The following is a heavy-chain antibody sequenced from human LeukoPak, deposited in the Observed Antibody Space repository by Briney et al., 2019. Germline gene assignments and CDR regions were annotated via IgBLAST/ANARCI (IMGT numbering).Heavy chain of an antibody. CDR1: GFTFNTFG. J-gene: IGHJ4*02. CDR2: IWYDGSNK. Sequence: PGGSLRLSCVASGFTFNTFGMTWVRQAPGKGLEWVAVIWYDGSNKYCADSVKGRFTISRDNSKNMLYLQMNSLRAEDTAVYYCAKDFPSGRQPGGRTYWGQGTLVTVSS. D-gene: IGHD2-15*01. V-gene: IGHV3-33*06. CDR3: AKDFPSGRQPGGRTY.